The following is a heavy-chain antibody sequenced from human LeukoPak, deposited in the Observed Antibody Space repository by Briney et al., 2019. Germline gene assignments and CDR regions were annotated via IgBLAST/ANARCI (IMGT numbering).Heavy chain of an antibody. CDR1: GFTFSDYW. D-gene: IGHD2-21*02. CDR2: ISSSSIFT. J-gene: IGHJ4*02. CDR3: ARFRCGGDCYRSGYFDY. Sequence: GGSLRLSCAASGFTFSDYWLSWIRQAPGKGLEWVSYISSSSIFTNYADSVKGRFTISRDYAKNSLFLQMNSLRAEDTAVYYCARFRCGGDCYRSGYFDYWGRGTLVTVSS. V-gene: IGHV3-11*03.